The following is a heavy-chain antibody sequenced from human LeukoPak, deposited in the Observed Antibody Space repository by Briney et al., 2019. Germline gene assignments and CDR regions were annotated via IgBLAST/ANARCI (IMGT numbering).Heavy chain of an antibody. J-gene: IGHJ4*02. D-gene: IGHD1-26*01. V-gene: IGHV3-9*01. CDR2: ITWNSGYI. Sequence: GGSLRLSCAASGFAFDDYAMHWVRQGPEKGLEWVAGITWNSGYIDYGDSMRGRFTISRDNAKNSLYLQMNGLRVEDTALYYCARSRGCTTTSCFTAFDQWGQGTLVTVSS. CDR1: GFAFDDYA. CDR3: ARSRGCTTTSCFTAFDQ.